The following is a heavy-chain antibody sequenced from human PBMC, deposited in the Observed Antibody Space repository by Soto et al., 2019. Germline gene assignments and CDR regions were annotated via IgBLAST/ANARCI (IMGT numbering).Heavy chain of an antibody. CDR3: ARDSSGWYDSYGMDV. CDR2: INPNSGGT. D-gene: IGHD6-19*01. CDR1: GYTFTGYY. Sequence: ASLKVSCKASGYTFTGYYMHWVRQAPGQGLEWMGWINPNSGGTNYAQKFQGWVTMTRDTSISTAYMELSRLRSDDTAVYYCARDSSGWYDSYGMDVWRQGTTVTVSS. J-gene: IGHJ6*02. V-gene: IGHV1-2*04.